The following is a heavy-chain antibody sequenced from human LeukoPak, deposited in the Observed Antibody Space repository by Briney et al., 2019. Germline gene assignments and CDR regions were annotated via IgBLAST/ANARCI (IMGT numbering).Heavy chain of an antibody. J-gene: IGHJ3*02. D-gene: IGHD5-24*01. CDR2: IIAILSQA. CDR3: ATGDGYVDAFDI. Sequence: SVKASCKASGGTFNTYSINWVRQAPGQGFEWMGRIIAILSQANYAQKFQGRVSITADESTTTAYLELRSLRSEDTAVYYCATGDGYVDAFDIWGQGTMVTVSS. CDR1: GGTFNTYS. V-gene: IGHV1-69*11.